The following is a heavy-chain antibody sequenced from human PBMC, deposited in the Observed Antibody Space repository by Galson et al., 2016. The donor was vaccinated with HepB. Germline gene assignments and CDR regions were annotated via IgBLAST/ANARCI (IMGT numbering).Heavy chain of an antibody. D-gene: IGHD3-3*01. J-gene: IGHJ6*02. CDR1: GGTFSSYA. CDR3: ARVRGFLGGEYYYYYGMDV. Sequence: SVKVSCKASGGTFSSYAISWVRQAPGQGLEWMGGIIPIFGTANYAQKFHGRVTITADESASTAYMELSSLRSEDTAVYYCARVRGFLGGEYYYYYGMDVWGQGTAVTVSS. CDR2: IIPIFGTA. V-gene: IGHV1-69*13.